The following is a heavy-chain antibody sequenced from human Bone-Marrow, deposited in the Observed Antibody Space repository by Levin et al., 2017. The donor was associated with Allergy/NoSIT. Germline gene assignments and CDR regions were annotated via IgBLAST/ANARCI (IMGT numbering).Heavy chain of an antibody. CDR1: GFTFNKIW. V-gene: IGHV5-51*01. Sequence: GESLKISCKASGFTFNKIWIGWVRQMPGKGLEWMGIIFPTDSDTKYSPSFQGQVTIPADQSLTTAYLHWSSLKASDTAMYFCARLPYANYDILTDNDAFDIWGQGTMVTVSS. D-gene: IGHD3-9*01. CDR2: IFPTDSDT. J-gene: IGHJ3*02. CDR3: ARLPYANYDILTDNDAFDI.